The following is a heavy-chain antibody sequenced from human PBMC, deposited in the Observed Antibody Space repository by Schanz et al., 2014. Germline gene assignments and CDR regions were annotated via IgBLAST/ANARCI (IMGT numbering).Heavy chain of an antibody. V-gene: IGHV3-66*01. D-gene: IGHD3-22*01. CDR2: ISGSGGST. CDR3: ARVHHYDPSGWGYFDY. Sequence: EGQLAESGGGLVQPGGSLRLSCAVSGFTVSSNHMSWVRQAPGKGLEWVSAISGSGGSTYYADSVNCRFTISRDNSKNTVYLQMNRLRAEDTAVYYCARVHHYDPSGWGYFDYWGQGALVTVSS. CDR1: GFTVSSNH. J-gene: IGHJ4*02.